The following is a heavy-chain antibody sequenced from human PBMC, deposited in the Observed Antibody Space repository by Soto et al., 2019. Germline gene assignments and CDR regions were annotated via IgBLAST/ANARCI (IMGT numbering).Heavy chain of an antibody. CDR1: GFTFSSYD. CDR3: ARGRGPDWFDP. V-gene: IGHV3-13*01. Sequence: GGSLRLSCAASGFTFSSYDMHWVRQATGKGLEWVSAIGTAGDTYYPGSVKGRFTISRENAKNSLYLQMNSLRAGDTAVYYCARGRGPDWFDPWGQGTLVTVSS. J-gene: IGHJ5*02. CDR2: IGTAGDT. D-gene: IGHD6-25*01.